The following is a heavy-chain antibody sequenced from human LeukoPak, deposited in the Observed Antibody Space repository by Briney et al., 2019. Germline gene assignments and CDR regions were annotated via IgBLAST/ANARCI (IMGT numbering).Heavy chain of an antibody. CDR1: GFTFSSYA. V-gene: IGHV3-64D*09. CDR2: ISSTGGST. Sequence: GGSLRLSCSASGFTFSSYAMHWVRRAPGKGLEYVSAISSTGGSTYYADSVKGRFTISRDSSKNTLYLQMSSLRAEDTSVYYCVKAPRTTVVGFDIWGQGTMVTVSS. J-gene: IGHJ3*02. D-gene: IGHD4-11*01. CDR3: VKAPRTTVVGFDI.